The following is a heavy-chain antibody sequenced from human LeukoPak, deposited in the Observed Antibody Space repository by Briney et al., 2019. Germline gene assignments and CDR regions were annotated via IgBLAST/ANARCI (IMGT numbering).Heavy chain of an antibody. J-gene: IGHJ4*01. CDR2: IKQDGSEK. D-gene: IGHD6-13*01. Sequence: PGGSLRLSCAVSGFTFISYWMNWVRQAPGKGLEWGASIKQDGSEKSYVDSVKGRFTISRDNAKNSLYLQMTSLRAEDTAVYYCARDGTAPGLYFDLWGQGTLVSVSS. V-gene: IGHV3-7*01. CDR1: GFTFISYW. CDR3: ARDGTAPGLYFDL.